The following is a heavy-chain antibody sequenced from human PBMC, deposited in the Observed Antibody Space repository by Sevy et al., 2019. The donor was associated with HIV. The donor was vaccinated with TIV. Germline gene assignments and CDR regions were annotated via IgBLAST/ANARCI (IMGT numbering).Heavy chain of an antibody. Sequence: GGSLRLSCIESGFTLSNYDIHWVRQAAGKGLEWVAFIQYDGSIQYYADSVKGRFPISRDNSKNSLYLQMNSLRPEDTAIYYWAKRGSKSGYALGYWGQGTLVTVSS. D-gene: IGHD5-12*01. J-gene: IGHJ4*02. V-gene: IGHV3-30*02. CDR1: GFTLSNYD. CDR2: IQYDGSIQ. CDR3: AKRGSKSGYALGY.